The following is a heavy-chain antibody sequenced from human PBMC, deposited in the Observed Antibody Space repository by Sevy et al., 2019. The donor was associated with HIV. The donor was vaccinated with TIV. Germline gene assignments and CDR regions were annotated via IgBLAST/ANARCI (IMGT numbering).Heavy chain of an antibody. J-gene: IGHJ6*02. CDR3: ASGKVPLSYYYGMDV. V-gene: IGHV4-59*01. Sequence: SETLSLTCTVSGGSISDYYWTWIRQPPGKGLEWIGNIDYSGSTNYNPPLKSRVTISVDMSKKHFSLKLRFVTAADTAVYYCASGKVPLSYYYGMDVWGQGTTVTVSS. CDR2: IDYSGST. CDR1: GGSISDYY. D-gene: IGHD1-1*01.